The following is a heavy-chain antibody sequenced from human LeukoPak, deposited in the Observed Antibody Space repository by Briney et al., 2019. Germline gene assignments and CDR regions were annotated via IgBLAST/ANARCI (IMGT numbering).Heavy chain of an antibody. CDR3: ARDSSSWSMDV. V-gene: IGHV4-38-2*02. D-gene: IGHD6-13*01. CDR1: GYSISSGYY. CDR2: IYHSGST. Sequence: SETLSLTCTVSGYSISSGYYWGWIRQPPGKGLEWIGSIYHSGSTYYNPSLKSRVTISVDTSKNQFSLKLSSVTAADTAVYYCARDSSSWSMDVWGQGTTVTVSS. J-gene: IGHJ6*02.